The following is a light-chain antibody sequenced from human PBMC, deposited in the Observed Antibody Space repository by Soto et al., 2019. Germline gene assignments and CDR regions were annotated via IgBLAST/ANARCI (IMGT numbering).Light chain of an antibody. CDR2: GAS. Sequence: EIVLTRSEYSLCWSPGERPTLSCLASQSIKGNYLAWYQQKPGQAHRLLIYGASGRATGIPDNFSGSGSGTDFTLTLTRLEPEDFAVYYCQQYGTSPLTLGQGTRLDI. CDR1: QSIKGNY. V-gene: IGKV3-20*01. CDR3: QQYGTSPLT. J-gene: IGKJ5*01.